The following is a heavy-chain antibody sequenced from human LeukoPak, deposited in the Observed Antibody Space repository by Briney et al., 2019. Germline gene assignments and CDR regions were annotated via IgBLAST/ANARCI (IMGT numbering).Heavy chain of an antibody. D-gene: IGHD1-26*01. J-gene: IGHJ5*02. CDR3: ARDPNAQRIVGASPRFDP. CDR1: GYTFTSYY. V-gene: IGHV1-46*01. Sequence: ASVKVSCTASGYTFTSYYMHWVRQAPGQGLEYMGIINPSGGSTSYAQKFQGRVTMTRDTSTSTVYMELSSLRSEDTAVYYCARDPNAQRIVGASPRFDPWGQGTLVTVSS. CDR2: INPSGGST.